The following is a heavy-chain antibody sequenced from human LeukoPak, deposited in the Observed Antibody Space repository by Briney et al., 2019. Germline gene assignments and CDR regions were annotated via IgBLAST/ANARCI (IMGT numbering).Heavy chain of an antibody. J-gene: IGHJ4*02. CDR2: ISGSGGST. Sequence: PGGSLRLSCAAPGFTFSSYAMSWVRQAPGKGQEWVSAISGSGGSTYYADSVKGRFTISRDNSKNTLYLQMNSLRAEDTAVYYCAKEERYYYDSSGYYYTYWGQGTLVTVSS. CDR1: GFTFSSYA. V-gene: IGHV3-23*01. CDR3: AKEERYYYDSSGYYYTY. D-gene: IGHD3-22*01.